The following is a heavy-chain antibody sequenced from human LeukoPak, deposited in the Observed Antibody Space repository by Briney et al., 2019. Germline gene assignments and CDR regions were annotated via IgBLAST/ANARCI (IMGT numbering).Heavy chain of an antibody. J-gene: IGHJ4*02. Sequence: SVKVSCKASGGTFSSYAISWVRQAPGQGLEWMGGIIPIFGTANYAQKFQGRVTITADKSTSTAYMELSSLRSEDTAVYYCAREDYGSGSSYGFDYWGQGTLVTVSS. CDR1: GGTFSSYA. D-gene: IGHD3-10*01. CDR3: AREDYGSGSSYGFDY. CDR2: IIPIFGTA. V-gene: IGHV1-69*06.